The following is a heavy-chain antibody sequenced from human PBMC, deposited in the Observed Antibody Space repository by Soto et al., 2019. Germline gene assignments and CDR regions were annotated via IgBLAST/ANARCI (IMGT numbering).Heavy chain of an antibody. J-gene: IGHJ6*02. CDR1: GGSISSGDYY. Sequence: SETLSLTCTVSGGSISSGDYYWSWIRQPPGKGLEWIGYIYYSGTTYYNPSLKSRVTISVDTSKNQFSLKVSSVTAADTAVYYGARVLIRLWPQCYCGMGVWGQGTRVTVSS. D-gene: IGHD5-18*01. CDR2: IYYSGTT. CDR3: ARVLIRLWPQCYCGMGV. V-gene: IGHV4-30-4*01.